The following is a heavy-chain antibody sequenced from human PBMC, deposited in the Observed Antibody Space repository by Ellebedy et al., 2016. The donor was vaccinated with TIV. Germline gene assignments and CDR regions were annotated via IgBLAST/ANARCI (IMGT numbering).Heavy chain of an antibody. J-gene: IGHJ4*02. CDR2: ISYDGSRE. V-gene: IGHV3-30-3*01. CDR3: VSSSPVIDY. D-gene: IGHD6-13*01. CDR1: GFTFSSYT. Sequence: GESLKISCAASGFTFSSYTMHWVRHAPGKAMERVAFISYDGSREYSADSVKGRFTISRDNAKHTLYLQMNSLRGEDTAVYYCVSSSPVIDYWGQGTLVTVSS.